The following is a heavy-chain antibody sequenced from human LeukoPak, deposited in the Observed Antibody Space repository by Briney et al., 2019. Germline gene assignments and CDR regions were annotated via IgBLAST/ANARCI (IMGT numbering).Heavy chain of an antibody. CDR3: AKGNQQLHGTHHDAFDI. CDR1: GFTFSSYS. Sequence: TGGSLRLSCAASGFTFSSYSMNWVRQAPGKGLEWVAFIRYDGSNKYYADSVKGRFTISRDNSKNTLYLQMNSLRAEDTAVYYCAKGNQQLHGTHHDAFDIWGQGTMVTVSS. V-gene: IGHV3-30*02. J-gene: IGHJ3*02. CDR2: IRYDGSNK. D-gene: IGHD6-13*01.